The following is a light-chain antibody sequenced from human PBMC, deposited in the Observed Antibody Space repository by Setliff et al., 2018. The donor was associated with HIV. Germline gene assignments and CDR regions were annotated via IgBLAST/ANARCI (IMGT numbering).Light chain of an antibody. CDR1: SSDVGSYNL. CDR3: CSYAGTSAHVV. Sequence: QSVLTQPASVSGSPGQSITISCTGTSSDVGSYNLVSWYQQHPGKAPKLMIYEVSKRPSGVSNRFSGSKSDNTASLTISGLQAEYEADYYCCSYAGTSAHVVFGGGTKVTVL. CDR2: EVS. J-gene: IGLJ2*01. V-gene: IGLV2-23*02.